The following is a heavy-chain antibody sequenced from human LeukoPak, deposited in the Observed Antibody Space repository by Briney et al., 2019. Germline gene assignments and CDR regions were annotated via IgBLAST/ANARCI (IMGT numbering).Heavy chain of an antibody. J-gene: IGHJ4*02. CDR2: IYYSGST. CDR3: ARTLSYDFWSGYPNYFDY. D-gene: IGHD3-3*01. CDR1: GGSISSSSYY. Sequence: SETLSLTCTVSGGSISSSSYYWGWIRQPPGKGLEWIGSIYYSGSTYYNPSLKSRVTISVDTSKTQFSLKLSSVTAADMAVYYCARTLSYDFWSGYPNYFDYWGQGTLVTVSS. V-gene: IGHV4-39*07.